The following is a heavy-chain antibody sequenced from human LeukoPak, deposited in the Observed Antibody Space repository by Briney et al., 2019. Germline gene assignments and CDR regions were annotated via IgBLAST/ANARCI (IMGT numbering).Heavy chain of an antibody. V-gene: IGHV3-21*01. CDR2: ISSSSSYI. D-gene: IGHD3-3*01. CDR3: ARGLPFFTIFGVVPPVGMDV. J-gene: IGHJ6*02. Sequence: GGSLRLSCAASGFTFSSYSMNWIRQAPGKGLEWVSSISSSSSYIYYADSVKGRFTISRDNAKNSLYLQMNSLRAEDTAVYYCARGLPFFTIFGVVPPVGMDVWGQGTTVTVSS. CDR1: GFTFSSYS.